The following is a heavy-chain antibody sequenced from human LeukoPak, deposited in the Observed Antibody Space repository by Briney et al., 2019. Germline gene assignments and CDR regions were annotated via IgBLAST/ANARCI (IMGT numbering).Heavy chain of an antibody. Sequence: GGSLRLSCAASGFTFSSFTMSWVRQAPGKGLGWVSAIGGGGGSTYYADFLEGRLTIARDNDKDMVYLQMNSLKVEDTAIYYCGKEGGAWGQGTKVTVSS. CDR1: GFTFSSFT. D-gene: IGHD3-16*01. V-gene: IGHV3-23*01. CDR3: GKEGGA. J-gene: IGHJ5*02. CDR2: IGGGGGST.